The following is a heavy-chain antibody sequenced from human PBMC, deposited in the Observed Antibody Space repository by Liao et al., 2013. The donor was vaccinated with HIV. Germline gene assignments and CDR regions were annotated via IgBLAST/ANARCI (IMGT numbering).Heavy chain of an antibody. D-gene: IGHD5-18*01. CDR2: IYTSGST. J-gene: IGHJ4*02. CDR1: GGSISSGSYY. CDR3: AALQLWYPKDY. Sequence: QVQLQESGPGLVKPSQTLSLTCTVSGGSISSGSYYWSWIRQPAGKGLEWIGRIYTSGSTNYNPSLKSRVTISVDTSKNQFSLKLSSVTAADTAVYYCAALQLWYPKDYWGQGNPWSPSPQ. V-gene: IGHV4-61*02.